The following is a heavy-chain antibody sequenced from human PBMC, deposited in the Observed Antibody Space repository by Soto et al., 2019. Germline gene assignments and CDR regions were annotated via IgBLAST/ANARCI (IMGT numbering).Heavy chain of an antibody. J-gene: IGHJ6*02. Sequence: GGSLSLPCAASGFPFSTYGMHWVRQAPGKGLGWVALIGQDGSKKYFADSVRGRFTISRDNSKNTHYLQMNSLRAEDTAVYYCARDLDTALGYYYYYGMDVWGQGTTVTVSS. D-gene: IGHD5-18*01. CDR1: GFPFSTYG. CDR2: IGQDGSKK. V-gene: IGHV3-33*08. CDR3: ARDLDTALGYYYYYGMDV.